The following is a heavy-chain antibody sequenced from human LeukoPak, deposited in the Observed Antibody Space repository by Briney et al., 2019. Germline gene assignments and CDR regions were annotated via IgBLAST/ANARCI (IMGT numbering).Heavy chain of an antibody. V-gene: IGHV3-15*01. CDR1: GFTFSSYW. Sequence: PGGSLRLSCAASGFTFSSYWMSWVRQAPGKGLEWVGRIKSKTDGGTTDYAAPVKGRFTISRDDSKNTLYLQMNSLKTEDTAVYYCTTDGSIVGATTDFDYWGQGTLVTVSS. D-gene: IGHD1-26*01. CDR2: IKSKTDGGTT. J-gene: IGHJ4*02. CDR3: TTDGSIVGATTDFDY.